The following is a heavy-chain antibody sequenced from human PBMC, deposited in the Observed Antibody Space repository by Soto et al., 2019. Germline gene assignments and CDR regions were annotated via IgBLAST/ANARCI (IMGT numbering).Heavy chain of an antibody. CDR2: INPNSGGT. D-gene: IGHD6-13*01. Sequence: ASVKVSCKASGYTFTGYYMHWLRQAPGQGLEWMGWINPNSGGTNYAQKFQGWVTMTRDTSISTAYMELSRLRSDDTAVYYCARGPETYSSSWYSYWGQGTLVTVSS. CDR3: ARGPETYSSSWYSY. CDR1: GYTFTGYY. J-gene: IGHJ4*02. V-gene: IGHV1-2*04.